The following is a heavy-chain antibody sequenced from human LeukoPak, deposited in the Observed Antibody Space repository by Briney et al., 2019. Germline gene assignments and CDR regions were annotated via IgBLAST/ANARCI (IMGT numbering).Heavy chain of an antibody. V-gene: IGHV3-7*01. Sequence: GGSLRLSCAASGFTFSNYWMSWVRQAPGKGLEWVASDKYYVDSVKGRFTISRDNAKNLLYLQMNSLRAEDTAVYYCARDVRFRGPTDYWGQGTLVTVSS. D-gene: IGHD3-10*01. CDR1: GFTFSNYW. J-gene: IGHJ4*02. CDR3: ARDVRFRGPTDY. CDR2: DK.